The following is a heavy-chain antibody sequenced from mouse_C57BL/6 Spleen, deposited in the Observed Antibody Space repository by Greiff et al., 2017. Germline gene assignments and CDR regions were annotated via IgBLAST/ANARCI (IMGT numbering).Heavy chain of an antibody. CDR3: ARGHYYAMDY. Sequence: VQLKESGGGLVKPGGSLKLSCAASGFTFRDYGMHWVRQAPEKGLAWVAYISSGSSTIYYADTVKGRFTISRDNAKNTLFLQMTSLRSEDTGMYYCARGHYYAMDYWGQGTSVTVSS. V-gene: IGHV5-17*01. CDR2: ISSGSSTI. CDR1: GFTFRDYG. J-gene: IGHJ4*01.